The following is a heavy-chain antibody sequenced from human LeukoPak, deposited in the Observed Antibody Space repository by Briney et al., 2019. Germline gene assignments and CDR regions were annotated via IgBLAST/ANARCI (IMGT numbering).Heavy chain of an antibody. D-gene: IGHD1-26*01. J-gene: IGHJ5*02. CDR2: ISPSGGST. CDR3: ARDKSIVGATTSWFDP. V-gene: IGHV1-46*01. Sequence: ASVKVSCKAFGYTFTSNYMHWVRQAPGQGPEWMGVISPSGGSTTYAQKFQGRVTMTTDTSTSTAYMELRSLRSDDTAVYYCARDKSIVGATTSWFDPWGQGTLVTVSS. CDR1: GYTFTSNY.